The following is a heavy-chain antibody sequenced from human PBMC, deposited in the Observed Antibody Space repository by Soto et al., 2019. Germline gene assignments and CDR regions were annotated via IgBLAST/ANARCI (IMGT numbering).Heavy chain of an antibody. V-gene: IGHV3-11*01. CDR2: ISGSGDII. CDR1: GFTFSASY. CDR3: ARDGDYYDSRGYFLRDAFDI. Sequence: QVQLVESGGGLVKPGGSLRLSCAASGFTFSASYMSWIRQAPGKGLEWVSYISGSGDIIEYADSVKGRLTISRDNSKKSLYLQMNSLRAEDTAVYYCARDGDYYDSRGYFLRDAFDIWGQGTMVTVSS. J-gene: IGHJ3*02. D-gene: IGHD3-22*01.